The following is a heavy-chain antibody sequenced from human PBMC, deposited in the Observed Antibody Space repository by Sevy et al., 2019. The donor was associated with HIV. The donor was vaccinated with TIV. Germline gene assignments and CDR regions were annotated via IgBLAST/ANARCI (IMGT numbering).Heavy chain of an antibody. CDR3: ARYGGYIDH. D-gene: IGHD2-15*01. Sequence: GGSLRLSCAASGFSLNSYWMSWVRQAPGKGLEWVANIKSDGSDKYYVDSVKGRFTISRDNAKNSLYLQMNSLTAEDTAVYYCARYGGYIDHWGHGTLVTVSS. V-gene: IGHV3-7*01. J-gene: IGHJ4*01. CDR2: IKSDGSDK. CDR1: GFSLNSYW.